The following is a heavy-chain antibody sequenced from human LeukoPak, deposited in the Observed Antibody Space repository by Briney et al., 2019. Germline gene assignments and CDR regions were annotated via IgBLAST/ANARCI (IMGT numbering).Heavy chain of an antibody. CDR1: GGTFSSYA. V-gene: IGHV1-69*04. Sequence: SVKVSCKASGGTFSSYAISWVRQAPGQGLEWMGRIIPIFGIANYAQKFQGRVTITADKSTSTAYVELSSLRSEDTAVYYCARGGYNWNYSGVWFDPWGQGTLVTVSS. D-gene: IGHD1-7*01. CDR3: ARGGYNWNYSGVWFDP. CDR2: IIPIFGIA. J-gene: IGHJ5*02.